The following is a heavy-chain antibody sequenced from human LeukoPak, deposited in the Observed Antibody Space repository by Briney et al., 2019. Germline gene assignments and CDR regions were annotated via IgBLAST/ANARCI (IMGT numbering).Heavy chain of an antibody. CDR2: ISYDGGDS. CDR1: GFTFSSHA. Sequence: PGGSLRLSCAASGFTFSSHAMHWVRQAPGKGLEWVAVISYDGGDSVYAESVKDRFTISRDNSKNTLYLQMNSLRTEDTAVYYCAKDGATMGYYFDYWGQGTLVTVSS. CDR3: AKDGATMGYYFDY. J-gene: IGHJ4*02. V-gene: IGHV3-30*18. D-gene: IGHD5-12*01.